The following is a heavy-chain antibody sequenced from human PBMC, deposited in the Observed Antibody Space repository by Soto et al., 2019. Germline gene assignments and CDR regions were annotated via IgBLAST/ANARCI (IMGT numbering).Heavy chain of an antibody. Sequence: QVQLVESGGGVVQPGRSLRLSCAASGFTFSSYAMHWVRQAPGKGLEWVAVISYDGSNKYYADSVKGRFTISRDNSKNTLYLQMNSLRAEDTAVYYCARDRGSSWPHRYYYYYGMDVWGQGTTVTVSS. CDR1: GFTFSSYA. D-gene: IGHD6-13*01. V-gene: IGHV3-30-3*01. J-gene: IGHJ6*02. CDR3: ARDRGSSWPHRYYYYYGMDV. CDR2: ISYDGSNK.